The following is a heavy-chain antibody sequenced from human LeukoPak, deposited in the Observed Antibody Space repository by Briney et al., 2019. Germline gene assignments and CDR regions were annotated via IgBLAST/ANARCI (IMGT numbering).Heavy chain of an antibody. CDR3: AKVSTIIEAGLRYFDL. Sequence: SVKVSCKASGGTFSSYAISWVRQAPGQGLEWMGGIIPIFGTANYAQKFQGRVTITADESTSTAYMELSSLRSEDTALYYCAKVSTIIEAGLRYFDLWGRGTLVTVSS. V-gene: IGHV1-69*13. CDR1: GGTFSSYA. D-gene: IGHD6-19*01. CDR2: IIPIFGTA. J-gene: IGHJ2*01.